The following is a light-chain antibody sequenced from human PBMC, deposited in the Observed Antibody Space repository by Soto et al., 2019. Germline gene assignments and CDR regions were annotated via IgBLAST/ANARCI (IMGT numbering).Light chain of an antibody. CDR1: RSDVGRYDY. CDR3: QSYHSSLSGSEV. V-gene: IGLV2-14*03. J-gene: IGLJ2*01. CDR2: EVT. Sequence: QSALTQPASVSGSPGQSITISCTGTRSDVGRYDYVSWYQQHPGKAPKLMIYEVTYRPAGVSARFSGSKSGSTASLTISGLQAEDEADYYCQSYHSSLSGSEVFGGGTKLTVL.